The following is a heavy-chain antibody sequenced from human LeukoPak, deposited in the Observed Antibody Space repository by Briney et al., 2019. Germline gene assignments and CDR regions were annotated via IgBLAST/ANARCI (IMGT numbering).Heavy chain of an antibody. CDR2: MNPNSGNT. V-gene: IGHV1-8*01. D-gene: IGHD4-17*01. CDR3: ASLVTTARRAGVDY. J-gene: IGHJ4*02. Sequence: ASVKVSCKASGYTFTSYDINWVRQATGQGLEWMGWMNPNSGNTGYAQKFQGRVTMTRNTSISTAYVELSSLRSEDTAVYYCASLVTTARRAGVDYWGQGTLVTVSS. CDR1: GYTFTSYD.